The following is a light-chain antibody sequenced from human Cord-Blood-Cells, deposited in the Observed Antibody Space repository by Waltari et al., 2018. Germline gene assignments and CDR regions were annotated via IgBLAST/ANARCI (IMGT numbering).Light chain of an antibody. CDR3: CSYAGSYTYV. V-gene: IGLV2-11*01. CDR1: NSDGCGFYY. Sequence: SALTPPRSVAGSPGQLVTISLHGTNSDGCGFYYVPWYQQHPGKAPKLMIYDVSKRPSGVPDHFSGSKSGNTASLTISGLQAEDEADYYCCSYAGSYTYVFGTGTKVTVL. CDR2: DVS. J-gene: IGLJ1*01.